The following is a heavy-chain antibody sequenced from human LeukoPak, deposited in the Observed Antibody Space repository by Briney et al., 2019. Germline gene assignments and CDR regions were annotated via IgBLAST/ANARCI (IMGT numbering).Heavy chain of an antibody. Sequence: PGGSLRLSCAASGFTFSSYAMHWVRQAPGKGLEYVSAISSNGGSTYYANSVKGRFTISRDSSKNTLYLQMGSLRAEDMAVYYCARGEPKYYYDSSGYPTLYFDYWGQGTQVTVSS. CDR3: ARGEPKYYYDSSGYPTLYFDY. J-gene: IGHJ4*02. D-gene: IGHD3-22*01. V-gene: IGHV3-64*01. CDR1: GFTFSSYA. CDR2: ISSNGGST.